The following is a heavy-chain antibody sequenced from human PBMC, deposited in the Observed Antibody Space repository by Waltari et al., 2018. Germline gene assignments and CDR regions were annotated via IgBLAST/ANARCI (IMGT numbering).Heavy chain of an antibody. D-gene: IGHD2-21*01. V-gene: IGHV4-4*07. CDR1: GGSISSYY. CDR3: ARDGTRKSGDPREFQH. CDR2: IYTSGRT. Sequence: QVQLQESGPGLVKPSETLSLTCTVSGGSISSYYWSWIRQPAGKGLAWIGRIYTSGRTNYNPSLKSRVTMSVDTSKNQFSLKLSSVTAADTAVYYCARDGTRKSGDPREFQHWGQGTLVTVSS. J-gene: IGHJ1*01.